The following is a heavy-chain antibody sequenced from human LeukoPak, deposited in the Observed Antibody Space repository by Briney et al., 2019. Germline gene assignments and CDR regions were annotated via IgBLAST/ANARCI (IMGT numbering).Heavy chain of an antibody. V-gene: IGHV3-30-3*01. D-gene: IGHD6-19*01. CDR1: GFTFSSYA. CDR3: ARDPSAAFDF. Sequence: GGSLRLSCAASGFTFSSYAMHWVRQAPGKGLEWVAVISYDGSNKYYADSAKGRFSISRDNSKNTLFLDMSDLRVEDTAVYYCARDPSAAFDFWGQGVLVTVSS. CDR2: ISYDGSNK. J-gene: IGHJ4*02.